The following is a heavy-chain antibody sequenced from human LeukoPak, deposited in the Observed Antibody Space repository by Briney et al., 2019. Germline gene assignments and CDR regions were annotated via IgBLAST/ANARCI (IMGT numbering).Heavy chain of an antibody. D-gene: IGHD7-27*01. Sequence: PGRSLRLSCAASGFTFDDYAMTWVRQAPGKGLEWVGRIKRKTDGGTTDYAAPVKGRFTISRDDSKNTLYLQMNSLKTEDTAVYYCTTGNWGPYWGQGTLVTVSS. CDR2: IKRKTDGGTT. V-gene: IGHV3-15*01. CDR3: TTGNWGPY. CDR1: GFTFDDYA. J-gene: IGHJ4*02.